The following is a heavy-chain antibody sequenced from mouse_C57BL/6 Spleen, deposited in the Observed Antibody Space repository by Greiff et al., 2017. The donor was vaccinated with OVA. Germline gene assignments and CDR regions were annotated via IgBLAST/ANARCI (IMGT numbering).Heavy chain of an antibody. D-gene: IGHD3-1*01. V-gene: IGHV1-18*01. Sequence: EVKLVESGPELVKPGASVKIPCKAFGYTFTDYNMDWVKQSHGKSLEWIGDINPNNGGTIYNQKFKGKATLTVDKSSSTAYMELRSLTSEDTAVYYCARRGFSFDYWGQGTTLTVSS. CDR3: ARRGFSFDY. CDR2: INPNNGGT. CDR1: GYTFTDYN. J-gene: IGHJ2*01.